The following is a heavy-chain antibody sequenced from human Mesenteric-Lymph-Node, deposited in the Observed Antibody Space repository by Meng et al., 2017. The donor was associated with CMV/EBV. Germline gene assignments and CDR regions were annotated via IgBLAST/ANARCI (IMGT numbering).Heavy chain of an antibody. J-gene: IGHJ5*02. CDR1: GYLRTYG. V-gene: IGHV1-69*05. D-gene: IGHD1-1*01. CDR2: SIPIFGTA. CDR3: AREVGTQNWNDVKWFDP. Sequence: GYLRTYGISWVRQAPGQGLEWMGGSIPIFGTAKYAQKFQGRVTITTDDSTSTAYMELNSLTSEDTAVYYCAREVGTQNWNDVKWFDPWGQGTLVTVSS.